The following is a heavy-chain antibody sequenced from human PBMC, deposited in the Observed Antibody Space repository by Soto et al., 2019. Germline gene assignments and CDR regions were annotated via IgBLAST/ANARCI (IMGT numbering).Heavy chain of an antibody. CDR3: ANPPLERIAAAGSLLLHYYYYYMDV. J-gene: IGHJ6*03. CDR2: ISGSGGST. V-gene: IGHV3-23*01. Sequence: GGSLRLSCAASGFTFSSYAMSWVRQAPGKGLEWVSAISGSGGSTYYADSVKGRFTISRDNSKNTLYLQMNSLRAEDTAVYYCANPPLERIAAAGSLLLHYYYYYMDVWGKGTTVTVSS. D-gene: IGHD6-13*01. CDR1: GFTFSSYA.